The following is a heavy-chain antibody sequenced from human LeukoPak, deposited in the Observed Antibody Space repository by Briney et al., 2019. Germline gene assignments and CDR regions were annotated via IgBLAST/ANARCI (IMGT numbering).Heavy chain of an antibody. CDR2: ISYDGSNK. Sequence: PGGSLRLSCAASGFTFSSYAMHWVRQAPGKGLEWVAVISYDGSNKYYADSVKGRFTISRDNAKNSLYLQMNSLRAEDTAVYYCARARLGSHYWGQGTLVTVSS. J-gene: IGHJ4*02. V-gene: IGHV3-30-3*01. D-gene: IGHD3-9*01. CDR1: GFTFSSYA. CDR3: ARARLGSHY.